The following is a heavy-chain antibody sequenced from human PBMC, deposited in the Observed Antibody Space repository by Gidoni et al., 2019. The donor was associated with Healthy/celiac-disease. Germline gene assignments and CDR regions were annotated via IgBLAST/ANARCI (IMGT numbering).Heavy chain of an antibody. V-gene: IGHV4-39*01. CDR3: ARPGLMITFGGVIVMPFDY. Sequence: QLQLQESGPGLVKPSETLSLTCTVSGGSISSSSYYWGWIRQPPGKGLEWLGSIYCRGSTYYHPSLKSRVTISVDTSKNQFSLKLSSVTAADTAVYYCARPGLMITFGGVIVMPFDYWGQGTLVTVSS. D-gene: IGHD3-16*02. CDR2: IYCRGST. J-gene: IGHJ4*02. CDR1: GGSISSSSYY.